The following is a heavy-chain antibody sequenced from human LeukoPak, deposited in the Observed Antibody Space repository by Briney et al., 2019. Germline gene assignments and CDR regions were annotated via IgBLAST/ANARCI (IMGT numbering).Heavy chain of an antibody. Sequence: GGSLRLSCAASGFTFSSYGMHWVRQAPGKGLEWVAFIRYDGSNKYYADSVKGRFTISRDNSKNTLYLQMNSLRDEDTAVYYCAKDQGYSYIVDYYYMDVWGKGTTVTVSS. CDR1: GFTFSSYG. V-gene: IGHV3-30*02. D-gene: IGHD5-18*01. CDR2: IRYDGSNK. J-gene: IGHJ6*03. CDR3: AKDQGYSYIVDYYYMDV.